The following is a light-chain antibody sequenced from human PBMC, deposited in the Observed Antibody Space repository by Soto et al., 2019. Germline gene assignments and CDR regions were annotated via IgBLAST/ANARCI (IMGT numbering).Light chain of an antibody. Sequence: QSVLTQPPSASGNPGQRVTISCSGSSSNIGSNSVYWYQQLPGTAPKLLIYTNNQRPSGVPDRFSGSKSGTSASLAISGLRSEDEADYYCQSYDNSLSGSGVFGTGTKVTVL. CDR2: TNN. J-gene: IGLJ1*01. CDR1: SSNIGSNS. CDR3: QSYDNSLSGSGV. V-gene: IGLV1-47*02.